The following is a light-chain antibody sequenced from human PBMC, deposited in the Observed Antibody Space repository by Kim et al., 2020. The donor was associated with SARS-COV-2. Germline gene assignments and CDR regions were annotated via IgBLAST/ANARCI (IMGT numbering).Light chain of an antibody. V-gene: IGLV3-21*04. CDR3: QVWDSSSDHPV. J-gene: IGLJ2*01. CDR1: NVGSKS. Sequence: SYELTQPPSVSVAPGKTAMITCGGNNVGSKSVQWYQQKPGQAPVLVIYYDSARPSGIPERFSGSNSGNTATLTISRVEAGDEADYYCQVWDSSSDHPVFGGGTQLTVL. CDR2: YDS.